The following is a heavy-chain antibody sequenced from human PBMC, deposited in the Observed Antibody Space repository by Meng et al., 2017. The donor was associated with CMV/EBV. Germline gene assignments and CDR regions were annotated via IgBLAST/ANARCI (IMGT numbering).Heavy chain of an antibody. CDR3: ARGRHSYYYGSGSWGMDV. J-gene: IGHJ6*02. CDR2: IYYSGST. CDR1: GGSISSSSYY. D-gene: IGHD3-10*01. V-gene: IGHV4-39*07. Sequence: SETLSLTCTVSGGSISSSSYYWGWIRQPPGKGLEWIGSIYYSGSTYYNPSLKSRVTISVDTSKNQFSLKLSSVTAADTAVYYCARGRHSYYYGSGSWGMDVWGQGTTVTVSS.